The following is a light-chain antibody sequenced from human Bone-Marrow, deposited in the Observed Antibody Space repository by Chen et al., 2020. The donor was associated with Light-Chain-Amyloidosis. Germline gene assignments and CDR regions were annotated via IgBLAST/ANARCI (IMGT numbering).Light chain of an antibody. CDR3: SSYTSSSTLE. Sequence: QSALTQPASVSGSPGQSITISCTGTSSDVGGYNFLSWYQQHPGKAPKLMIYDVSNRPSGVSNRFSGSKSGNTASLTISGLQAEDEADYYCSSYTSSSTLEFGGGTKLTVL. V-gene: IGLV2-14*01. CDR2: DVS. J-gene: IGLJ3*02. CDR1: SSDVGGYNF.